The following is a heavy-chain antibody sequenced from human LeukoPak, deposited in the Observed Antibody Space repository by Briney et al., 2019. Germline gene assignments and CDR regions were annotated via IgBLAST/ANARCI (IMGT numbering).Heavy chain of an antibody. CDR3: AKDVLIVVVDGDYFDY. J-gene: IGHJ4*02. V-gene: IGHV3-23*01. D-gene: IGHD3-22*01. CDR2: NSGNGGST. CDR1: GFTFSRYA. Sequence: GGSLRPSCAASGFTFSRYAMSWVRQAPGKGLERVSSNSGNGGSTYYAESVKGRFTISRDNSKNTLYLQMNSLRGDDTAAYYCAKDVLIVVVDGDYFDYWGQGTRVTVSS.